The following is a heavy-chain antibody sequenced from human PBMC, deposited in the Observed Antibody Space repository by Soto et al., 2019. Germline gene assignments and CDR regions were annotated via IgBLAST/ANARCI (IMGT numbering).Heavy chain of an antibody. V-gene: IGHV4-31*03. CDR1: GGSISSGGYY. CDR3: ARVAELNWFDP. Sequence: QVQLQESGPVLVKPSQTLSLTCTVSGGSISSGGYYWSWIRQHPGKGLEWIGYIYYTGNTYYNPSLKSRVTISVDTSSDQFFLNLSSVTAADSAVYYCARVAELNWFDPWGQGTLVTVSS. CDR2: IYYTGNT. J-gene: IGHJ5*02. D-gene: IGHD3-10*01.